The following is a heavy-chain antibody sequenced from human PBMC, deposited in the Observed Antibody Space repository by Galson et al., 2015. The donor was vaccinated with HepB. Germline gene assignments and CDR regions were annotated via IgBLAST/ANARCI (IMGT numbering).Heavy chain of an antibody. CDR3: ARSYSSSWSYTYWYFDL. V-gene: IGHV4-30-2*01. Sequence: TLSLTCAVSGGSISSGGYAWSWIRQPPGKGLEWIGFIYHSGSTYYNPSLKSRVTISVDRSKNQFSLKLSSATAADTAVYYCARSYSSSWSYTYWYFDLWGRGTLVTVSS. CDR2: IYHSGST. J-gene: IGHJ2*01. D-gene: IGHD6-13*01. CDR1: GGSISSGGYA.